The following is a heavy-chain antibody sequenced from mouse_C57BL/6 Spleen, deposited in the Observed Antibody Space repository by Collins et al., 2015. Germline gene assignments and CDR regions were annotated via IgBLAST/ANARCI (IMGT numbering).Heavy chain of an antibody. D-gene: IGHD2-4*01. J-gene: IGHJ4*01. Sequence: QVQLQQPGAELVKPGASVKLSCKASGYTFTSYWMHWVKQRPGQGLEWIGMIHPNSGSTNYNEKFKSKATLTVDKSSSTAYMQLSSLTSEDSAVYYCAREGIYYEEGSAMDYWGQGTSVTVSS. CDR2: IHPNSGST. CDR3: AREGIYYEEGSAMDY. CDR1: GYTFTSYW. V-gene: IGHV1-64*01.